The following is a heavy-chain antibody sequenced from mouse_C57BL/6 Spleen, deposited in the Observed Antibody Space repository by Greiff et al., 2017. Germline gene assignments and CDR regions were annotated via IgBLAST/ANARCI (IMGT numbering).Heavy chain of an antibody. CDR3: ARPLYYDYDGGPQGLGV. D-gene: IGHD2-4*01. V-gene: IGHV5-15*01. CDR1: GFTFSDYG. Sequence: EVMLVESGGGLVQPGGSLKLSCAASGFTFSDYGMAWVRQAPRKGPEWVAFISNLAYSIYYADTVTGRFTISRENAKNTLYLEMSSLRSEDTAMYYCARPLYYDYDGGPQGLGVWGTGTTVTVSS. CDR2: ISNLAYSI. J-gene: IGHJ1*03.